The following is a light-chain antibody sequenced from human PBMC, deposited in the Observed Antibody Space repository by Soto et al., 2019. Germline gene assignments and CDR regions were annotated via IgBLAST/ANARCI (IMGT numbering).Light chain of an antibody. V-gene: IGKV1-39*01. J-gene: IGKJ4*01. Sequence: DIQMTQSASSLSASVGDRVTITCRASQTSATYINWYQQKSGSAPRLLIYEASGLQSGVPSRFSGSGSGTHFVLTISNFQPEDSATYFCQQANSFPPLNFGGGTKVDIK. CDR3: QQANSFPPLN. CDR2: EAS. CDR1: QTSATY.